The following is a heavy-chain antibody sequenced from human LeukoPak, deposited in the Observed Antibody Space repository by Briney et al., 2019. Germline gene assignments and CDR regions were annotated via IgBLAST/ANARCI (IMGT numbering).Heavy chain of an antibody. J-gene: IGHJ4*02. CDR2: IKQDGSEK. CDR1: GFTFSSYA. D-gene: IGHD3-10*01. Sequence: GGSLRLSCAASGFTFSSYAMSWVRQAPGKGLEWVANIKQDGSEKYYVDSVKGRFTISRDNAKNSLYLQMNSLRAEDTAVYYCARDRRSYGSGSYAGKYWGQGTLVTVSS. CDR3: ARDRRSYGSGSYAGKY. V-gene: IGHV3-7*01.